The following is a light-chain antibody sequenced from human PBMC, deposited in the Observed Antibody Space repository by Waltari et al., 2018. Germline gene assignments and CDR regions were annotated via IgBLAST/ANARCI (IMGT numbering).Light chain of an antibody. V-gene: IGLV2-14*01. CDR1: NSDIGSYSY. CDR3: SSYTGMGTVV. CDR2: DLN. J-gene: IGLJ2*01. Sequence: QSDLTPPASVSGSPGQPITISCTGTNSDIGSYSYVSWYQQYPGKAPKLIIYDLNERPSGVSSRFTRPKTGNAASQTISGVQAVDEAAYFCSSYTGMGTVVFGRGTMVTVL.